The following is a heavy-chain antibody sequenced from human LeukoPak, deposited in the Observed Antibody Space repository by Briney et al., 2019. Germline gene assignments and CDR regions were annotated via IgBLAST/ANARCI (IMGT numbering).Heavy chain of an antibody. D-gene: IGHD2-21*01. CDR2: IIPIFGTA. Sequence: ASVKVSCKAPGGTFSSYAISWVRQAPGQGLEWMGGIIPIFGTANYAQKFQGRVTITADESTSTAYMELRSLRSEDTAVYYCARGPFPYYYYYYMDVWGKGTTVTISS. V-gene: IGHV1-69*13. J-gene: IGHJ6*03. CDR3: ARGPFPYYYYYYMDV. CDR1: GGTFSSYA.